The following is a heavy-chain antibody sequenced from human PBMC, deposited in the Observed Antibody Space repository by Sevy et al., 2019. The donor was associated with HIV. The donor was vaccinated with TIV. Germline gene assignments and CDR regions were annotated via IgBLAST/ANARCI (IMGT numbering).Heavy chain of an antibody. CDR2: MNPNSGNT. D-gene: IGHD6-19*01. CDR3: EREVNSSGWYDYYYGMDV. CDR1: GYTFTSYD. J-gene: IGHJ6*02. Sequence: ASVKVSCKASGYTFTSYDINWVRQATGKGLEWMGWMNPNSGNTGYAQKFQGRVTMTRNTSISTADMELSSLRSEDTAVYYCEREVNSSGWYDYYYGMDVWGQGTTVTVSS. V-gene: IGHV1-8*01.